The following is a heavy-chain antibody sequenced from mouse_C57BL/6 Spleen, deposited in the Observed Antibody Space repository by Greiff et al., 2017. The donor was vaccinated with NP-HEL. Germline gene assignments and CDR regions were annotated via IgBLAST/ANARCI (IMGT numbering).Heavy chain of an antibody. D-gene: IGHD1-1*01. CDR2: IDPEDGET. Sequence: EVQLQQSGAELVKPGASVKLSCTASGFNIKDYYMHWVKQRTEQGLEWIGRIDPEDGETKYAPKFQGKATITSDTSSNTAFLQLSSLTSEDTSVYYCARCDDGSSYYFDYWGQGTTLTVSS. J-gene: IGHJ2*01. CDR3: ARCDDGSSYYFDY. V-gene: IGHV14-2*01. CDR1: GFNIKDYY.